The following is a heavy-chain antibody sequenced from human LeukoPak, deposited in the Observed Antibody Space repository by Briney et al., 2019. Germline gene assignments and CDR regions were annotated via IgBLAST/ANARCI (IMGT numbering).Heavy chain of an antibody. Sequence: SETLSLTCTVSGGSISSSSYHWGWIRQPPGKGLEWIGSIYYSGSTYYNPSLKSRVTISVDTSKNQFSLKLSSVTAADTAVYYCARVQFGTTLYYFDYWGQGTLVTVSS. V-gene: IGHV4-39*07. CDR3: ARVQFGTTLYYFDY. CDR1: GGSISSSSYH. D-gene: IGHD1-7*01. CDR2: IYYSGST. J-gene: IGHJ4*02.